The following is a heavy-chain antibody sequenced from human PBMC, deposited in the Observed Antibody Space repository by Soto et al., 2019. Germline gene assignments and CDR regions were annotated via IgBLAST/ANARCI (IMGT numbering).Heavy chain of an antibody. V-gene: IGHV4-30-2*01. J-gene: IGHJ5*02. Sequence: PAETLSLTCTFSGASIPYGGYSWICIRQPPGKGLEWIGYISHLENTFYNPSFQSRLTLSIDRSKNQFSLKLASMTAADTAVYYCTREQSDDNYFDPWGQGTLVTVSS. CDR1: GASIPYGGYS. D-gene: IGHD6-19*01. CDR2: ISHLENT. CDR3: TREQSDDNYFDP.